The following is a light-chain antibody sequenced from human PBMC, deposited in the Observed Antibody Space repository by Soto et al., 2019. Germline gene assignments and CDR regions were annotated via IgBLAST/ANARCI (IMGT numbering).Light chain of an antibody. CDR2: DAS. V-gene: IGKV1-5*01. CDR1: QSISTW. CDR3: QQYNTYSWT. Sequence: DIQMTQSPSTLSASVGDRVTITCRASQSISTWLAWYQQKPGKAPTLLIFDASRLQSGVPSRFSGSGSGTEFTLTISSLQPDDFATYYCQQYNTYSWTFGLETTVEIK. J-gene: IGKJ1*01.